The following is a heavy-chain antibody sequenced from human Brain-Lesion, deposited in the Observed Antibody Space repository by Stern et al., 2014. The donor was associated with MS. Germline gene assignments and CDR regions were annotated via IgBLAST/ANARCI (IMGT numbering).Heavy chain of an antibody. CDR2: IHPGDSAT. Sequence: VQLVQSGAEVKKPGESLKISCKSSGYSFTSYWIGWVRQMPGKGLEWMGIIHPGDSATRYSPSFQGRVTISAEKSPSTAYLQRGSLKASDTAMYYCATPADGGSIDSWGQGTLVTVSS. D-gene: IGHD6-13*01. CDR1: GYSFTSYW. CDR3: ATPADGGSIDS. V-gene: IGHV5-51*01. J-gene: IGHJ4*02.